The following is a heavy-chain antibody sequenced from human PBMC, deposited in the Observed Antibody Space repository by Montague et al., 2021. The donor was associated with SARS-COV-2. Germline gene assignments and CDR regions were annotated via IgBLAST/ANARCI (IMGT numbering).Heavy chain of an antibody. V-gene: IGHV3-30-3*01. CDR2: ISYDGSNK. D-gene: IGHD3-10*01. J-gene: IGHJ4*02. Sequence: SLRLSCTASGFTFSSYAMHWVRQAPGKGLEWVAVISYDGSNKYYADSVKGRFTISRDNSKNTLYLQMNSLRAEDTAVYYCARDYSGMPGSYYHYFDYWGQGTLVTVSS. CDR3: ARDYSGMPGSYYHYFDY. CDR1: GFTFSSYA.